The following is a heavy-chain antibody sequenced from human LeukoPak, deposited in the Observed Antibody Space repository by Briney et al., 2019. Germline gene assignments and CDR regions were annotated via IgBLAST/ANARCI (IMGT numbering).Heavy chain of an antibody. CDR2: LNSDGTTI. CDR1: GFTFSGYW. V-gene: IGHV3-74*01. Sequence: GGSLRPSCVASGFTFSGYWMHWVRHAPGMGLVWVSRLNSDGTTINYADSVKGRFTIPRDNAKNTVYLQMSGLRDDDTALYFCVRGAGGPRNYVLDYWGQGALVSVSS. D-gene: IGHD3-10*02. J-gene: IGHJ4*02. CDR3: VRGAGGPRNYVLDY.